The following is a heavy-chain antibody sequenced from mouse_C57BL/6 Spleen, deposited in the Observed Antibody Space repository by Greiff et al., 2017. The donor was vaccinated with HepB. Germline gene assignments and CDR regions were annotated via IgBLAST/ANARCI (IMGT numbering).Heavy chain of an antibody. J-gene: IGHJ2*01. V-gene: IGHV1-4*01. Sequence: VMLVESGAELARPGASVKMSCKASGYTFTSYTMHWVKQRPGQGLEWIGYINPSSGYTKYNQKFKDKATLTADKSSSTAYMQLSSLTSEDSAVYYCARSGGLSPLLSFDYWGQGTTLTVSS. CDR2: INPSSGYT. CDR1: GYTFTSYT. D-gene: IGHD3-1*01. CDR3: ARSGGLSPLLSFDY.